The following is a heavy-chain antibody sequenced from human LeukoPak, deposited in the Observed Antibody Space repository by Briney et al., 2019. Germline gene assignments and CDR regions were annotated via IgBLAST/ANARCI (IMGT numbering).Heavy chain of an antibody. Sequence: GGSLRLSCAASGFTLRNYAMSWVRQAPGKGLEWVSSIGAGDKYTYHIDSVKGRFTITRDNSKNTLYLQMNSLRAEDTAVYYCAKGEGGQPDYYYGMDVWGQGTTVTVSS. CDR2: IGAGDKYT. V-gene: IGHV3-23*01. J-gene: IGHJ6*02. CDR1: GFTLRNYA. CDR3: AKGEGGQPDYYYGMDV. D-gene: IGHD1-14*01.